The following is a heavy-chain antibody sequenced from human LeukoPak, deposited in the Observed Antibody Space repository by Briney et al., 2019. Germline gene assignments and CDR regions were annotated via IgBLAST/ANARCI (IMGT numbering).Heavy chain of an antibody. V-gene: IGHV3-23*01. J-gene: IGHJ4*02. Sequence: GGSLRLTCAASGFTFSSYAMSWVRQAPGKGLEWVSAISGSGGSTYYADSVKGRFTISRDNSKNALYLQMNSLRAEDTAVYYCAKEPYSSSSPYYFDYWGQGTLVTVSS. CDR1: GFTFSSYA. CDR3: AKEPYSSSSPYYFDY. CDR2: ISGSGGST. D-gene: IGHD6-6*01.